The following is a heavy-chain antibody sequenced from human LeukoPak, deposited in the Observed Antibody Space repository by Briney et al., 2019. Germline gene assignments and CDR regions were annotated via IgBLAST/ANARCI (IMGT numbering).Heavy chain of an antibody. CDR3: AKDMTPFFYGSGRDYFDY. D-gene: IGHD3-10*01. CDR2: IRYDGSNK. Sequence: GGPLRLSCAASGFTFSSYGMHWVRQAPGKGLEWVAFIRYDGSNKYYADSVKGRFTISRDNSKNTLYLQMNSLRAEDTAVYYCAKDMTPFFYGSGRDYFDYWGQGTLVTVSS. V-gene: IGHV3-30*02. J-gene: IGHJ4*02. CDR1: GFTFSSYG.